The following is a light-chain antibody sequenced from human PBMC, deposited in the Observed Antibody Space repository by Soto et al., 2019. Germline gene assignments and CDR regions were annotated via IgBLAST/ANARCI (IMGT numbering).Light chain of an antibody. CDR1: QGISSW. V-gene: IGKV1D-12*01. CDR3: QQANSFPFT. Sequence: DIQMTQSPSSVSASVGDRVAITCRASQGISSWLGWYHQKPGKATKLLIYAASSLQSGVPSMFSGSGSGTDFTLTISSLQPEDFATYYCQQANSFPFTFGGGTKVEIK. J-gene: IGKJ4*01. CDR2: AAS.